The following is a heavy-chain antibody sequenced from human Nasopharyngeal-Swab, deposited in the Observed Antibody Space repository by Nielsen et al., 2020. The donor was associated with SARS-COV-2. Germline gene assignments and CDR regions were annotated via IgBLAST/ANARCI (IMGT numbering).Heavy chain of an antibody. J-gene: IGHJ4*02. CDR3: ARCGGDCLKTPTLYYFDY. D-gene: IGHD2-21*02. V-gene: IGHV4-59*01. Sequence: RQAPGKGLEWIGYIYYSGSTNYNPSLKSRVTISVGTSKNQFSLKLSSVTAADTAVYYCARCGGDCLKTPTLYYFDYWGQGTLVTVSS. CDR2: IYYSGST.